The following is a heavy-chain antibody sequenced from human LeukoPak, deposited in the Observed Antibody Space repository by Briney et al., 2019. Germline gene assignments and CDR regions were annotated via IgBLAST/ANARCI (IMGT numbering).Heavy chain of an antibody. CDR3: ARVPRHFDWFPFDY. J-gene: IGHJ4*02. Sequence: SGGSLRLSCAASGFTFSSYSMNWVRQAPGKGLEWVSYISSSSSTIYYADSVKGRFTISRDNAKNSLYLQMNSLRAEDTAVYYCARVPRHFDWFPFDYWGQGTLVTVSS. D-gene: IGHD3-9*01. V-gene: IGHV3-48*04. CDR2: ISSSSSTI. CDR1: GFTFSSYS.